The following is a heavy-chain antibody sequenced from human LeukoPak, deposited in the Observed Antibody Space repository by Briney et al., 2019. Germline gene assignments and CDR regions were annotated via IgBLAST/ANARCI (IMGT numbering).Heavy chain of an antibody. D-gene: IGHD6-13*01. Sequence: GGSLRLSCAASGFTFSSYAMSWVRQAPGKGLEWVSAISGSGGSTYYADSVKGRFTISRDNSQNTLFSQMDSLRAEDTAVYYCARRGDSSSWLDYWGQGTLVTVSS. J-gene: IGHJ4*02. CDR3: ARRGDSSSWLDY. CDR1: GFTFSSYA. V-gene: IGHV3-23*01. CDR2: ISGSGGST.